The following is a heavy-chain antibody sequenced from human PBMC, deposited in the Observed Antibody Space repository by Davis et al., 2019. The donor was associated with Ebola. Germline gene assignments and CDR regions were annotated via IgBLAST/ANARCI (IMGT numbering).Heavy chain of an antibody. CDR3: ARDREDSSSWYGFQY. J-gene: IGHJ4*02. CDR2: ISSSGSTK. CDR1: GFTFSDYY. Sequence: PSETLSLTCAASGFTFSDYYMSWIRQAPGKGLEWVSYISSSGSTKYYADSVKGRFTISRDNAKNSLYLQMNSLRAEDTAVYYCARDREDSSSWYGFQYWGQGTLVTVSS. D-gene: IGHD6-19*01. V-gene: IGHV3-11*01.